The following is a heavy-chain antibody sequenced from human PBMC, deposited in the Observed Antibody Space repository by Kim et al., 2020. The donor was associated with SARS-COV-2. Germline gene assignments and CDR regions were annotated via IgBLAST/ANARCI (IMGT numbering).Heavy chain of an antibody. D-gene: IGHD3-22*01. CDR3: TTEYYDSSGYYAPFDY. Sequence: PVKGRFTISRDDSKNTLYLQMNSLKTEDTAVYYCTTEYYDSSGYYAPFDYWGQGTLVTVSS. V-gene: IGHV3-15*01. J-gene: IGHJ4*02.